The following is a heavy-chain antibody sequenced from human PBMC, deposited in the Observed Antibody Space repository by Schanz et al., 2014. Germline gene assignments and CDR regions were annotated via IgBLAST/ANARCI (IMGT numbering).Heavy chain of an antibody. CDR1: GFTFSSYW. D-gene: IGHD3-10*01. J-gene: IGHJ5*02. V-gene: IGHV3-30*02. CDR2: IRFDGSDK. Sequence: VQLVESGGGLVQRGGSLRLSCSASGFTFSSYWMTWVRQAPGKGLEWVTFIRFDGSDKYYADSVKGRFSVSRDNSKNTLYLQMNSLRADDTAVYYCAKDQLANYRGSGYNWFDPWGQGTLVTVSS. CDR3: AKDQLANYRGSGYNWFDP.